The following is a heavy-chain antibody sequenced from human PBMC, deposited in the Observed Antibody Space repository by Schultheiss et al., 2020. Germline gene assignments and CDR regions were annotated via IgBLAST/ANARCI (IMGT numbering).Heavy chain of an antibody. V-gene: IGHV3-48*03. CDR1: GFTFSSYE. CDR3: AKDLGDQWFGDLDQ. Sequence: GGSLRLSCAASGFTFSSYEMNWVRQAPGKGLEWVSYISSSGSTIYYADSVKGRFTISRDNAKNSLYLQMNGLRPEDTAVYYCAKDLGDQWFGDLDQWGLGTLVTVSA. J-gene: IGHJ5*02. CDR2: ISSSGSTI. D-gene: IGHD3-10*01.